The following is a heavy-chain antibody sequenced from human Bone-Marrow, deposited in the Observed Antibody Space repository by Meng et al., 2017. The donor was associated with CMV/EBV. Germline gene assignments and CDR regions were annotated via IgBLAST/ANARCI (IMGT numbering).Heavy chain of an antibody. Sequence: SFSGYHWSCIRQPPGKALAWIGEINHSGSTNYNPSLNSRVTISVDTSKNQFSLKLSSVTAADTAVYYCARGGGYCSSTSCYGWFDPWGQGTLVTVSS. D-gene: IGHD2-2*01. CDR2: INHSGST. J-gene: IGHJ5*02. V-gene: IGHV4-34*01. CDR3: ARGGGYCSSTSCYGWFDP. CDR1: SFSGYH.